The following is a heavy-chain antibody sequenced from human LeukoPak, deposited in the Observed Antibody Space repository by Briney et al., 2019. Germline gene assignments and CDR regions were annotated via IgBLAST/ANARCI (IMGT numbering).Heavy chain of an antibody. D-gene: IGHD3-22*01. CDR1: GFTFSSYA. CDR3: VVGYDRSGYYYYFDY. CDR2: ISYDGSNK. Sequence: PGRSLRLSCAASGFTFSSYAMHWVRQAPGKGLEWVAVISYDGSNKYYADSVKGRFTISRDNSKNTLFLQMNSLRAEDTAVYYCVVGYDRSGYYYYFDYWGQGTLVTVSS. V-gene: IGHV3-30-3*01. J-gene: IGHJ4*02.